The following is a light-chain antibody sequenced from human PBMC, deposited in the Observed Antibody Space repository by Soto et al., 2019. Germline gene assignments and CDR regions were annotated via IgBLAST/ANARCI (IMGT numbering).Light chain of an antibody. CDR2: DVN. CDR1: SNDVGAYNL. Sequence: QSVLTQSRSVSGSPGQSVTISCTGTSNDVGAYNLVSWYQQHPGKAPKLMIYDVNKRPSGVPDRFSGSKSGNTASLTISGLQAEDEADYHCCSYAGTYTWVFGGGTKLTVL. V-gene: IGLV2-11*01. J-gene: IGLJ3*02. CDR3: CSYAGTYTWV.